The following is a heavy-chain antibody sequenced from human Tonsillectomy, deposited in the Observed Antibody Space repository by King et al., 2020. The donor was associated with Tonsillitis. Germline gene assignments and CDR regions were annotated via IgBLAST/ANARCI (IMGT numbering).Heavy chain of an antibody. CDR2: IYYSWTT. Sequence: VQLQESGPGLVRPSETLSLTCAVSGGSVSTYYWSWIRQPPGKDLEWIGFIYYSWTTNYNPSLKSRVTISVDTSKNQFSLKLSSVTAADTAVYYCPRGVRPLPTFWRPASTYTRPFSHTTTSHPFSSPSPPPPSLFPLPPSSPPPTPHPSSLRLLLTSYF. J-gene: IGHJ1*01. CDR1: GGSVSTYY. D-gene: IGHD2/OR15-2a*01. V-gene: IGHV4-59*02. CDR3: PRGVRPLPTFWRPASTYTRPFSHTTTSHPFSSPSPPPPSLFPLPPSSPPPTPHPSSLRLLLTSYF.